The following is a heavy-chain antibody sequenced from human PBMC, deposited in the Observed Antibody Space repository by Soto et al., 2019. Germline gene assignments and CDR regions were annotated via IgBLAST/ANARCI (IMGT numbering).Heavy chain of an antibody. CDR1: GFTFGNSA. Sequence: QMQLVQSGPEVKKPGTSVRVSCKASGFTFGNSAVHWVRQARGQRLEWMGWILVASGGTNYAENFEERVTIARDMSTSTAYMELSSLRSEDTAVYFCAAAVTRIYNKDPYAFDMWGQGTLVTVSS. J-gene: IGHJ3*02. CDR3: AAAVTRIYNKDPYAFDM. CDR2: ILVASGGT. D-gene: IGHD4-4*01. V-gene: IGHV1-58*01.